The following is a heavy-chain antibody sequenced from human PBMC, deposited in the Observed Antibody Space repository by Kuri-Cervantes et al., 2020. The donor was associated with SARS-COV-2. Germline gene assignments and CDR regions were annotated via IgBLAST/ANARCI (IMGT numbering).Heavy chain of an antibody. Sequence: GGSLRLSCAVSGFSFNDQYMSWIRQAPGKGLEWVSHINGDSTVIEDADSVKGRFIISRDNAKKSLYLQMNSLRAEDTAVYYCANDPNRIHYWGQGALVTVSS. CDR3: ANDPNRIHY. V-gene: IGHV3-11*03. CDR1: GFSFNDQY. D-gene: IGHD2/OR15-2a*01. CDR2: INGDSTVI. J-gene: IGHJ4*02.